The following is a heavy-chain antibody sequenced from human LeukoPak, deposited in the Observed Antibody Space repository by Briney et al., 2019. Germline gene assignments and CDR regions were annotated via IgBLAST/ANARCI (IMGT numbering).Heavy chain of an antibody. V-gene: IGHV3-49*04. J-gene: IGHJ4*02. CDR1: GFTFGDYA. CDR2: IRSKAYGGTT. D-gene: IGHD3-10*01. CDR3: TRAEELWFGELLFDY. Sequence: GGSLRLSCTASGFTFGDYAMSWVRQAPGTGLEWVGFIRSKAYGGTTEYAASVKGRFTISRDDSKSIAYLQMNSLKTEDTAVYYCTRAEELWFGELLFDYWGQGTLVTVSS.